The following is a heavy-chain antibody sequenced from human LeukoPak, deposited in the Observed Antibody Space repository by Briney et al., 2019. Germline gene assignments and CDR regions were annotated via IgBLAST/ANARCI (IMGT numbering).Heavy chain of an antibody. CDR1: GGSFSGYY. J-gene: IGHJ4*02. CDR2: INHSGST. D-gene: IGHD6-19*01. Sequence: SETLSPTCAVYGGSFSGYYWSWIRQPPGKGLEWIGEINHSGSTNYNPSLKSRVTISVDTSKNQFSLKLSSVTAADTAVYYCARGRQWLGRPFDYWGQGTLVTVSS. CDR3: ARGRQWLGRPFDY. V-gene: IGHV4-34*01.